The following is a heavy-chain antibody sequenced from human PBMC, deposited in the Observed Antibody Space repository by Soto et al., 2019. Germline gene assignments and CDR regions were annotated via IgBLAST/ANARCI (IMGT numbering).Heavy chain of an antibody. D-gene: IGHD3-3*01. CDR2: ISGSGGST. V-gene: IGHV3-23*01. Sequence: EVQLLESGGGLVQPGGSLRLSCAASGFTFSSYAMSWVRQAPGKGLEWVSAISGSGGSTYYADSVKGRFTISRDNSKNTLYLQMNSLRAEDTAVYYCAKDPRRITIFGVVTDNWFDPWGQGILVTVSS. CDR1: GFTFSSYA. CDR3: AKDPRRITIFGVVTDNWFDP. J-gene: IGHJ5*02.